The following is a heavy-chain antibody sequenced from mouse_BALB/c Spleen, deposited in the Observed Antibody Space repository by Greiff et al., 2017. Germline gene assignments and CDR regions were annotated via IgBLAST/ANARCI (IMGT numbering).Heavy chain of an antibody. V-gene: IGHV2-9-2*01. CDR3: VRDGYGNSWFAY. J-gene: IGHJ3*01. CDR1: GFSLTSYD. CDR2: IWTGGGT. Sequence: QVQLKHSGPGLVAPSQSLSITCTVSGFSLTSYDISWIRQPPGKGLEWLGVIWTGGGTNYNSAFMSRLSISKDNSKSQVFLKMNSLQTDDTAIYYCVRDGYGNSWFAYWGQGTLVTVSA. D-gene: IGHD2-1*01.